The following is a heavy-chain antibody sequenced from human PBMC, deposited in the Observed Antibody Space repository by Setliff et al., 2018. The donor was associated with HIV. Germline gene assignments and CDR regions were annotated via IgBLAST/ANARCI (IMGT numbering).Heavy chain of an antibody. CDR2: INPNDGAT. D-gene: IGHD3-10*01. CDR3: ARIRGVIADASDI. CDR1: GYTFTSYY. V-gene: IGHV1-46*01. Sequence: ASVKVSCKASGYTFTSYYMHWVRQAPGQGLEWMGIINPNDGATTYAQKFEGRVTMTSDTSTNTVYMELTSLRSDDTAVYYCARIRGVIADASDIWGQGTMVTVSS. J-gene: IGHJ3*02.